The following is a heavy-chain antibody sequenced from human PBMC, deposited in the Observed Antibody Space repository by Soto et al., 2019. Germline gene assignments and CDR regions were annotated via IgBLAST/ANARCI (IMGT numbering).Heavy chain of an antibody. CDR2: IYYSGST. CDR1: GGSISSGGYY. V-gene: IGHV4-31*03. Sequence: SETLSLTCTVSGGSISSGGYYWSWIRQHPGKGLEWIGYIYYSGSTYYNPSLKSRVTISVDTSKSQFSLKLSSVTAADTAVYYCARDLWEYDSRGSYYYYGMDVWGQGTTGTVS. CDR3: ARDLWEYDSRGSYYYYGMDV. J-gene: IGHJ6*02. D-gene: IGHD3-22*01.